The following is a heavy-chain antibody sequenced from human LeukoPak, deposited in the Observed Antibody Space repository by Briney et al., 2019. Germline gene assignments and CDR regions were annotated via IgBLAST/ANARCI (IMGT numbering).Heavy chain of an antibody. CDR2: IRSKANSYAT. CDR3: TRRRSYYDSSGYYGNDAFDI. V-gene: IGHV3-73*01. Sequence: PGGSLRLSCAASGFTFSGSAMHWVRQASGKGLEGVGRIRSKANSYATAYAASVKGRFTISRDGSKNTAYLQMNSLKTEDTAVYYCTRRRSYYDSSGYYGNDAFDIWGQGTMVTVSS. J-gene: IGHJ3*02. D-gene: IGHD3-22*01. CDR1: GFTFSGSA.